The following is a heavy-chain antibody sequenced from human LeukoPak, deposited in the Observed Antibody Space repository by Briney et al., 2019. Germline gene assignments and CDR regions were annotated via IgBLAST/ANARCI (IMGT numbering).Heavy chain of an antibody. D-gene: IGHD2-2*01. Sequence: GGSLRLSCAASGFTFSSYSMNWVRQAPGKGLEWVSSISFSSTNIFYADSLKGRFTVSRDNAKNSLYLQMHSLRAEDTAIYYCARDRVVEVPGPFDSWGQGTLVTVSS. CDR2: ISFSSTNI. CDR1: GFTFSSYS. CDR3: ARDRVVEVPGPFDS. J-gene: IGHJ4*02. V-gene: IGHV3-21*06.